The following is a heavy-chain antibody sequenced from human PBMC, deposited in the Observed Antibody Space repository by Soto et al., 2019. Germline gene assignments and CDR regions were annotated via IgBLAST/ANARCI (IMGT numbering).Heavy chain of an antibody. J-gene: IGHJ4*02. V-gene: IGHV3-23*01. Sequence: LRLSCAATGFTFRKYAMSWVRQAPGKGLERVSTISGTGGGTYYADAVKGRFAISRDNSKGTVDLQMNSLRVEDTATYYCAKEGSGVRGIIVSLIYDSWGQGVLVTVSS. CDR3: AKEGSGVRGIIVSLIYDS. CDR1: GFTFRKYA. CDR2: ISGTGGGT. D-gene: IGHD3-10*01.